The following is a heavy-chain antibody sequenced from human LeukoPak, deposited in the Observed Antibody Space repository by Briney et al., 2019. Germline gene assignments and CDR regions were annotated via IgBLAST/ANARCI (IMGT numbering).Heavy chain of an antibody. CDR1: GYTFTSYD. D-gene: IGHD1-26*01. J-gene: IGHJ6*03. Sequence: ASVKVSCMASGYTFTSYDINWVRQATGQGLEWMGWMNPNSGNTGYAQKFQGRVTITRNTSISTAYMELSSLRSEDTAVYYCARGEELPIHYYYYYYMDVWGKGTTVTVSS. CDR3: ARGEELPIHYYYYYYMDV. CDR2: MNPNSGNT. V-gene: IGHV1-8*01.